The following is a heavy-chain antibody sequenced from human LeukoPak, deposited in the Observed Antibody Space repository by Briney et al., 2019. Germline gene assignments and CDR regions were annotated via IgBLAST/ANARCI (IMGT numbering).Heavy chain of an antibody. CDR1: GFTFSSSS. J-gene: IGHJ2*01. V-gene: IGHV3-21*01. CDR2: ITRQSTYI. CDR3: ARAPSGENYFPWYFDL. D-gene: IGHD2/OR15-2a*01. Sequence: GESLKISCAASGFTFSSSSLNWVRQAPGKGLEWVSSITRQSTYIYYADSMKGRFTISRDSAKNSLYLQMNSLRADDTAVYYCARAPSGENYFPWYFDLWGRGTLVTVSS.